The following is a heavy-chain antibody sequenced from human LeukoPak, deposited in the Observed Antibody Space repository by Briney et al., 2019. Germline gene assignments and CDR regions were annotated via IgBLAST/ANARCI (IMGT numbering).Heavy chain of an antibody. J-gene: IGHJ4*02. CDR1: GGSISSSSYY. Sequence: RSSETLSLTCTVSGGSISSSSYYWGWIRQPPGKGLEWIGSIYYSGSTYYNPSLKSRVTISVDTSKNQFPLKLSSVTAADTAVYYCARVFRVVPAAKIDYWGQGTLVTVSS. V-gene: IGHV4-39*06. D-gene: IGHD2-2*01. CDR2: IYYSGST. CDR3: ARVFRVVPAAKIDY.